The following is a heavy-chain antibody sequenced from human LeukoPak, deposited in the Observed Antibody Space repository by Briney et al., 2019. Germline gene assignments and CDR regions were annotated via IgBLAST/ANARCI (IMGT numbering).Heavy chain of an antibody. Sequence: SETLSLTCTVSGGSFSSYYWSWIRQPPGKGLEWIGYIYYSGSTNYNPPLKRRVSISVDTSKNQFSLKVSSVTAEDTAVYYCATVVAVAGSNWFDPWGQGTLVTVSS. CDR2: IYYSGST. CDR1: GGSFSSYY. CDR3: ATVVAVAGSNWFDP. J-gene: IGHJ5*02. D-gene: IGHD6-19*01. V-gene: IGHV4-59*01.